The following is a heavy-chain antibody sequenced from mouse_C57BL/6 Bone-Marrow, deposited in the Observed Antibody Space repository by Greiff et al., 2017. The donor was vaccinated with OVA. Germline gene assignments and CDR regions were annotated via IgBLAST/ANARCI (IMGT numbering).Heavy chain of an antibody. Sequence: VQLQQPGAELVKPGASVKLSCTASGFNIKDDYMHWVKQRPEQGLEWIGWIDPENGDTEYASKFQGKATITADTSSNTAYLQLSSLTSEDTAVYYCTNLPLDYWGQGTTLTVSS. J-gene: IGHJ2*01. CDR1: GFNIKDDY. V-gene: IGHV14-4*01. CDR3: TNLPLDY. CDR2: IDPENGDT.